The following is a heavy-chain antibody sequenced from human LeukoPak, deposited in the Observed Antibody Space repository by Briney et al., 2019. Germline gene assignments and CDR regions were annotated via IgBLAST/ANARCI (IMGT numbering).Heavy chain of an antibody. D-gene: IGHD3-16*02. CDR1: GFTVSRNY. J-gene: IGHJ4*02. Sequence: GGSLRLSCAASGFTVSRNYMSWVRQAPGKGLEWVSVIYSGGSTYYADSVKGRFTIPRDNSKNTLYLQMNSLRAEDTAVYYCARGYHNANYFDYWGQGTLVTVSS. CDR3: ARGYHNANYFDY. V-gene: IGHV3-53*01. CDR2: IYSGGST.